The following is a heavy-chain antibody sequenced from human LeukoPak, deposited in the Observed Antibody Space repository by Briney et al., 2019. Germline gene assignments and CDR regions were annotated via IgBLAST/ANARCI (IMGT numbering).Heavy chain of an antibody. D-gene: IGHD4-11*01. V-gene: IGHV3-30*18. Sequence: GGSLRLSCAASGFTFSSYGMHWVRQAPGKGLEWVAHISSDASYDHYVDSVKGRFTISRDNSKNTLYLQVDSARGEDTAVYYCAEGGNSSINYWGQGTLVTVSS. CDR2: ISSDASYD. J-gene: IGHJ4*02. CDR1: GFTFSSYG. CDR3: AEGGNSSINY.